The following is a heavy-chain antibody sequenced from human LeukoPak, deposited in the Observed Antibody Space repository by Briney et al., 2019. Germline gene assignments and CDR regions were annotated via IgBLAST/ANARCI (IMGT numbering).Heavy chain of an antibody. Sequence: GGSLRLSCAASGFTFSSYGMHWVRQAPGKGLEWVAFKRYDGSNKYYAGSVKGRFTIAKDNSKNTLYLQMNSLRAEDTAVYYCAKDQYYDFWSGYRPQYFDYWGQGTLVTVSS. CDR1: GFTFSSYG. CDR2: KRYDGSNK. CDR3: AKDQYYDFWSGYRPQYFDY. V-gene: IGHV3-30*02. J-gene: IGHJ4*02. D-gene: IGHD3-3*01.